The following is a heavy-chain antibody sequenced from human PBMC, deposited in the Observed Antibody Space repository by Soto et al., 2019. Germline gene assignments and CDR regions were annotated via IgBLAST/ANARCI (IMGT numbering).Heavy chain of an antibody. Sequence: GGTLRLSCAASGLNFRAYGMMWVRQATGKGLEWVSAIRQSASGNTYYADSVKGRFTISRDDSTNTLYLQMDSLSPQDTAQYYCAGWNYDYWGQGTQVTVSS. D-gene: IGHD1-7*01. CDR3: AGWNYDY. V-gene: IGHV3-23*01. CDR1: GLNFRAYG. J-gene: IGHJ4*02. CDR2: IRQSASGNT.